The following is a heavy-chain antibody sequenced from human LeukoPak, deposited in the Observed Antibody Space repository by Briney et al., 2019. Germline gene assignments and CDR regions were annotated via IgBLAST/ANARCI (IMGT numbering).Heavy chain of an antibody. CDR2: AYYRSKWYY. CDR3: ARDPGAGDFDY. V-gene: IGHV6-1*01. CDR1: GDSVSTNNAA. D-gene: IGHD6-19*01. J-gene: IGHJ4*02. Sequence: SQTLSLTCAISGDSVSTNNAAWHWLRQSPSRGFEWLGRAYYRSKWYYDYAVSVKSRITINPDTSKNHFSLQLNSVTPEDTAVYYCARDPGAGDFDYWARGTLVTVSS.